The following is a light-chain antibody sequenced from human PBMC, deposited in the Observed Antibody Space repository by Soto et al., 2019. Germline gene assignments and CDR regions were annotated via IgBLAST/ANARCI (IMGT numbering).Light chain of an antibody. CDR3: QRYNDWPLT. CDR1: QGIGIT. CDR2: GAS. J-gene: IGKJ4*01. Sequence: IVMTQSPATLSVSPGERVTLSCRASQGIGITLAWYQQKPGQTPRLLIYGASTRATGIPARFSGSGSGTEFTLTINSRQSEDSAVYYCQRYNDWPLTFGGGTKVEIK. V-gene: IGKV3-15*01.